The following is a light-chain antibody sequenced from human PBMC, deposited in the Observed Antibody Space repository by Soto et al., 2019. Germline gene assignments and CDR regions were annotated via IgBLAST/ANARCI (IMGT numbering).Light chain of an antibody. CDR1: QIVDIN. CDR3: QQYRNWPRT. CDR2: GAS. J-gene: IGKJ1*01. Sequence: ERLVTQSPATLSVSPGDSISLSCRASQIVDINLAWYQQRPGQAPRLLVYGASTKATDMPGRFSGRGSGTEFTLTINNLQSEDFAVYYCQQYRNWPRTFGQGTKVDIK. V-gene: IGKV3-15*01.